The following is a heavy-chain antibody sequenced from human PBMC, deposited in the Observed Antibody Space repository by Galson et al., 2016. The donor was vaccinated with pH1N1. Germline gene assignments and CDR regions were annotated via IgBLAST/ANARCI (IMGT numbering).Heavy chain of an antibody. CDR1: RDTFSSYV. D-gene: IGHD4-17*01. J-gene: IGHJ4*02. CDR3: ATPMDYGDYVLNY. Sequence: SVKVSCKASRDTFSSYVFNWVRQAPGHGLEWMGGIIPIFDTSDYAQKFQGRVTITADKSTSTAYMELNSLRSEDTAVYYCATPMDYGDYVLNYWGQGTLVTVSS. CDR2: IIPIFDTS. V-gene: IGHV1-69*06.